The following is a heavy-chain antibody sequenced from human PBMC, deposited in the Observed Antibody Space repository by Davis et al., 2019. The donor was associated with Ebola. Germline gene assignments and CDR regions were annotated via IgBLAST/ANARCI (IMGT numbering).Heavy chain of an antibody. CDR3: AAGVYYDVLTTDI. D-gene: IGHD3-9*01. V-gene: IGHV1-58*02. CDR2: IYIGSGNT. J-gene: IGHJ6*02. Sequence: SVKVSCKTSGFTFSKAAIQWVRLGRGQRLEWIGWIYIGSGNTNYAPKFHSRVTITRDMSTSTAYMELRSLRFEDTAVYYCAAGVYYDVLTTDIWGQGTTVTVSS. CDR1: GFTFSKAA.